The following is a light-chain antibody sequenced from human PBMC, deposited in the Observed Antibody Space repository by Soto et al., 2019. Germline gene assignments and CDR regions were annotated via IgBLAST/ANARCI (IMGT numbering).Light chain of an antibody. CDR3: QQYNTWPPT. V-gene: IGKV3-15*01. Sequence: EIVMTQSPATLSVSPGERATLSCRASQSVSSSYLAWYQQKPGQAPRLLIYGASSRATAIPTRFSGSGSGTEFTLTISSLQSEDFAVYFCQQYNTWPPTFGQGTKGDIK. CDR2: GAS. J-gene: IGKJ1*01. CDR1: QSVSSSY.